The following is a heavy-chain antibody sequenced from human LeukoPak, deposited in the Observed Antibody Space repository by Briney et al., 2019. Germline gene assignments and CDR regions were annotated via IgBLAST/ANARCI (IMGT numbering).Heavy chain of an antibody. CDR3: GRERLGAVGRGGIDF. CDR2: INPISGGT. CDR1: GYTFTGYY. Sequence: ASVKDSCKASGYTFTGYYMHWVRQPPGQGLEWMGWINPISGGTKYAQKFQGRVTMTRDPSTGKVYMELSSLRFEDTAVYYCGRERLGAVGRGGIDFWGQGSQVTVSS. D-gene: IGHD3-16*01. V-gene: IGHV1-2*02. J-gene: IGHJ4*02.